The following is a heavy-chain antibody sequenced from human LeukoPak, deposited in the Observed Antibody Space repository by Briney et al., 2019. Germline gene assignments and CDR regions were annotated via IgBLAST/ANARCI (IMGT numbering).Heavy chain of an antibody. V-gene: IGHV3-30-3*01. CDR1: GFTFSSYA. J-gene: IGHJ6*03. D-gene: IGHD3-3*01. CDR2: ISYDGSNK. CDR3: AKAAGRNFWSDYYYMDV. Sequence: GGSLRLSCAASGFTFSSYAMSWVRQAPGKGLEWVAVISYDGSNKYYADSVKGRFTISRHNSKNTLYLQMNSLRAEDTAVYYCAKAAGRNFWSDYYYMDVWGKGTTVTVSS.